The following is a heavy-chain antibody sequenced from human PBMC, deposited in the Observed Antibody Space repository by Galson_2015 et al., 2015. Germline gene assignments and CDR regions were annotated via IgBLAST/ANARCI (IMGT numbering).Heavy chain of an antibody. D-gene: IGHD6-13*01. CDR2: ISSGASTI. Sequence: SLRLSCAASGFTFSDYYMSWIRQAPGQGLEWVSYISSGASTIYYADSAKGRFTISRDNAKSSLYLQMNSLRAEDTAVYYCARSNYSSSWFDYWGRGTLVTVSS. CDR3: ARSNYSSSWFDY. CDR1: GFTFSDYY. V-gene: IGHV3-11*01. J-gene: IGHJ4*02.